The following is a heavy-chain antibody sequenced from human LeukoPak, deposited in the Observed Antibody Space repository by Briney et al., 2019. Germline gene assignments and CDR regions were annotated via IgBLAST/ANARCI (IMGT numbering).Heavy chain of an antibody. D-gene: IGHD2-2*02. V-gene: IGHV1-18*01. Sequence: ASVKVSCKASGYTFTSYGISWVRQAPGQGLEWMGWISAYNGNTNYAQKLQGRVTMTTDTSTSTAYMELRSLRSDDTAVYYCARDRGIAVVPAAIRRRFDYWGQGTLVTVSS. CDR2: ISAYNGNT. J-gene: IGHJ4*02. CDR1: GYTFTSYG. CDR3: ARDRGIAVVPAAIRRRFDY.